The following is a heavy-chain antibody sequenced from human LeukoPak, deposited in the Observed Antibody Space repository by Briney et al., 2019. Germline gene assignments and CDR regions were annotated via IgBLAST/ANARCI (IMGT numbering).Heavy chain of an antibody. D-gene: IGHD6-19*01. CDR1: GFTFRSQN. CDR2: IPTSGDST. V-gene: IGHV3-21*01. Sequence: GGSLRLSCAASGFTFRSQNMNWARQAPGKGLEWVAYIPTSGDSTKYADSVEGRFTIFRDNVENSLYLLMNSLRVDDTAVYYCVKNGWLDYWGQGIVVTVSS. CDR3: VKNGWLDY. J-gene: IGHJ4*02.